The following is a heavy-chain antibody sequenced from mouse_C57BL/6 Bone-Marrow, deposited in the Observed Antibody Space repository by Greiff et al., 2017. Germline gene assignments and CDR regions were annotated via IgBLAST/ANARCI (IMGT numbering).Heavy chain of an antibody. Sequence: VQLQQSGPELVKPGASVKISCKASGYTFTDYYMNWVKQSHGKSLEWIGDINPNNGGTSYNQKFKGKATLTVDKSSSTAYMELRSLTSEDSAVYYCARSWLLPLYYYAMDYWGQGTSVTVSS. D-gene: IGHD2-3*01. CDR3: ARSWLLPLYYYAMDY. J-gene: IGHJ4*01. CDR1: GYTFTDYY. V-gene: IGHV1-26*01. CDR2: INPNNGGT.